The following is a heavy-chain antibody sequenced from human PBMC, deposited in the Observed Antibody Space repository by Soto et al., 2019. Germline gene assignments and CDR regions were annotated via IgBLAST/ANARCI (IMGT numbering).Heavy chain of an antibody. CDR2: ISYDGSNK. V-gene: IGHV3-30*03. CDR1: GFTFSSYG. CDR3: ARYSGWDLLNFDY. Sequence: PGGSLRLSCAASGFTFSSYGMHWVRQAPGKGLEWVAVISYDGSNKYYADSVKGRFTISRDNSKNTLYLQMNSLRAEDTAVYYCARYSGWDLLNFDYWGQGTPVTVSS. J-gene: IGHJ4*02. D-gene: IGHD6-19*01.